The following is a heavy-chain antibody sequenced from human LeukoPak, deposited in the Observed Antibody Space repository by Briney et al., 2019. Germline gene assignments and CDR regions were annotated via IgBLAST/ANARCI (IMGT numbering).Heavy chain of an antibody. D-gene: IGHD3-22*01. CDR1: GYTLTELS. V-gene: IGHV1-24*01. J-gene: IGHJ4*02. CDR3: RVANYYDSSGYYYGYGGSRDYFDY. CDR2: FDPEDGET. Sequence: ASVKVSCTVSGYTLTELSMHWVRQAPGKGLEWMGGFDPEDGETIYAQKFQGRVTMTEDTSTDTAYMELSSLRSEDTAVYYCRVANYYDSSGYYYGYGGSRDYFDYWGQGTLVTVSS.